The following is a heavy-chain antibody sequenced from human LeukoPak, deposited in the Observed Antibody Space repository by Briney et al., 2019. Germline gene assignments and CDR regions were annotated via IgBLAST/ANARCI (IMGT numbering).Heavy chain of an antibody. Sequence: ASVKVSCKASGYTFTGYYMHWVRQAPGQGLEWMGWINPNSGGTDYAQKFQGRVTMTRDTSISTAYMELSRLRSDDTAVYYCARGGVATILGIDHWGQGTLVTVSS. V-gene: IGHV1-2*02. D-gene: IGHD5-12*01. CDR3: ARGGVATILGIDH. J-gene: IGHJ4*02. CDR1: GYTFTGYY. CDR2: INPNSGGT.